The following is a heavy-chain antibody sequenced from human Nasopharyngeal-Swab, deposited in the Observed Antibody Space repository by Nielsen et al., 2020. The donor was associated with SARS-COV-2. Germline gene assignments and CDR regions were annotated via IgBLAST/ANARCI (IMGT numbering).Heavy chain of an antibody. J-gene: IGHJ6*03. D-gene: IGHD1-1*01. CDR3: ARDRTNDYYYYMDV. CDR2: ISSSSSYI. Sequence: GESLKISCAASGFTFSRYSMNWVRQAPGKGLEWVSSISSSSSYIYYADSVKGRFTISRDNAKNSLYLQMNSLRAEDTAVYYCARDRTNDYYYYMDVWGKGTTVTVSS. V-gene: IGHV3-21*01. CDR1: GFTFSRYS.